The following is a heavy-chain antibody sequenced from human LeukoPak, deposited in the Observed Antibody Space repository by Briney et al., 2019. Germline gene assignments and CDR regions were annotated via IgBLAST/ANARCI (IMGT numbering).Heavy chain of an antibody. J-gene: IGHJ3*01. V-gene: IGHV3-23*01. CDR1: GFTFSSYA. Sequence: HTGGSLRLSCAASGFTFSSYAMSWVRQAPGKGLEWVSSTTGGGGGTSYGDSVKGRFTVYRDNSKNTLYLQMNSLRAEDMAIYYCAKDPNGDYVGAFDSWGQGTLVTVSS. CDR2: TTGGGGGT. CDR3: AKDPNGDYVGAFDS. D-gene: IGHD4-17*01.